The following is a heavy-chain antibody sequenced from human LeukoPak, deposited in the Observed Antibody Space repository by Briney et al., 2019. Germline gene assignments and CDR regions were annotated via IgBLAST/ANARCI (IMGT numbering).Heavy chain of an antibody. V-gene: IGHV3-66*01. D-gene: IGHD5-12*01. Sequence: PGGSLRLSCAASGFTVSSNYMSWVRQAPGKGLEWVSVIYSGGSTYYADSVKGRFTISRDNSKNTLYLQMNSLRAEDTAVYYCAIGGIVASSPYFDYWGQGTLVTISS. CDR2: IYSGGST. J-gene: IGHJ4*02. CDR1: GFTVSSNY. CDR3: AIGGIVASSPYFDY.